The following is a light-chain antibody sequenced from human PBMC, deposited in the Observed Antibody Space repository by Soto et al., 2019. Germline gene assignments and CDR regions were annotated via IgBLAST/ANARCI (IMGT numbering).Light chain of an antibody. CDR2: EVS. Sequence: QSALTQPASVSGSPGQSITISCTGTSSDVGAYNYVSWYQQHPGKAPKLIIYEVSNRPSGVSNRFSGSKSGNSASLTISGLQAEDEADYYCSSYTSTNILGVVFGGGTKLTVL. J-gene: IGLJ2*01. V-gene: IGLV2-14*01. CDR1: SSDVGAYNY. CDR3: SSYTSTNILGVV.